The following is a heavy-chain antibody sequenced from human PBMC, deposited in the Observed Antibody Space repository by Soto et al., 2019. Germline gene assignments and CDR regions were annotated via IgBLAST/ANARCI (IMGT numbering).Heavy chain of an antibody. CDR3: ASRSSGWYPAFYYYGMDV. J-gene: IGHJ6*02. V-gene: IGHV1-69*01. Sequence: QVQLVQSGAEVKKPGSSVKVSCKASGGTFSSYAISWVRQAPGQGLEWMGGIIPIFGTANYAQKFQGRVTITADEVTSTAYMELSSVRSEDTAVYYCASRSSGWYPAFYYYGMDVWGQGTTVTDSS. CDR1: GGTFSSYA. D-gene: IGHD6-19*01. CDR2: IIPIFGTA.